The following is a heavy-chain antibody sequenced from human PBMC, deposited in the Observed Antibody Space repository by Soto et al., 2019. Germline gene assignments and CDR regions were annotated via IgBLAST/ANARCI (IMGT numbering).Heavy chain of an antibody. CDR2: ITNSGTYT. CDR1: GFTFSDSY. J-gene: IGHJ6*02. V-gene: IGHV3-11*06. Sequence: PGGSLRLSCAASGFTFSDSYMTWIRQAPGKGLEWVSFITNSGTYTNYRDSVKGRFTTSRDNARNSRYLQMNSLRAEDTAVYYCARSGEGDYYYYCGMDVWGQGATVTSP. CDR3: ARSGEGDYYYYCGMDV. D-gene: IGHD3-3*01.